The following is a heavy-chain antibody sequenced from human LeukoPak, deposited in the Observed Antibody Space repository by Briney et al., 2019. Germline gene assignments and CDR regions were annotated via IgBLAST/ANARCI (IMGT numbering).Heavy chain of an antibody. CDR2: IYTSGST. V-gene: IGHV4-61*02. Sequence: PSQTLSLTCTVSGGSISSGSYYWSWIRQPAGKGLEWIGRIYTSGSTNYNPSLKSRVTISVDTSKNQFSLKLSSVTAADTAVYYCARGTHDYGGNSYAFDIWGQGTMVTVSS. CDR1: GGSISSGSYY. CDR3: ARGTHDYGGNSYAFDI. J-gene: IGHJ3*02. D-gene: IGHD4-23*01.